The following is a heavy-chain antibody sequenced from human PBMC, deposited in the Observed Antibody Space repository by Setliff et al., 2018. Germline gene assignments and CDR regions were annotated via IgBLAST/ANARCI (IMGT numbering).Heavy chain of an antibody. J-gene: IGHJ4*02. V-gene: IGHV1-18*01. D-gene: IGHD6-6*01. CDR1: GGTFSSYA. CDR3: ARGSSSGYYFDY. CDR2: IIPIFGNT. Sequence: ASVKVSCKASGGTFSSYAISWVRQAPGQGLEWMGRIIPIFGNTNYAQKLQGRVTMTTDTSTSTAYMELRSLRSDDTAVYYCARGSSSGYYFDYWGQGTLVTVSS.